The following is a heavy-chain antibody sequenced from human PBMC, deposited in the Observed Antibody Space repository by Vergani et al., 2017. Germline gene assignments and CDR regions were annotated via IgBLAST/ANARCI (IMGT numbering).Heavy chain of an antibody. D-gene: IGHD2-21*01. Sequence: EVQLVESGGGLVQPGGSLRLSCAASGFTFSSYEMNWVRQAPGKGLEWVSYISSSGSTIYYADSVKGRFTISRDDSKNTLFLQMNGLKTEDIGVYYCTTDPRYCGDGSCYWLRDHHYYGMDVWGQGTTVTVSS. CDR3: TTDPRYCGDGSCYWLRDHHYYGMDV. V-gene: IGHV3-48*03. CDR1: GFTFSSYE. J-gene: IGHJ6*02. CDR2: ISSSGSTI.